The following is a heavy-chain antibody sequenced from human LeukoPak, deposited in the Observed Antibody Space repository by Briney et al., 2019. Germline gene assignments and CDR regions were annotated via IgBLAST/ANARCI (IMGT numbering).Heavy chain of an antibody. CDR3: ARDPNGDYIGAFDI. Sequence: PGGSLRLSCAASGFTFSTYAMTWVRQAPGQGLERVSSIRGSGGSTFYADSVKGRFTISRDNTRNTLYLQMNSLRTEDTALYYCARDPNGDYIGAFDIWGQGIMVTVSS. V-gene: IGHV3-23*01. J-gene: IGHJ3*02. D-gene: IGHD2-8*01. CDR1: GFTFSTYA. CDR2: IRGSGGST.